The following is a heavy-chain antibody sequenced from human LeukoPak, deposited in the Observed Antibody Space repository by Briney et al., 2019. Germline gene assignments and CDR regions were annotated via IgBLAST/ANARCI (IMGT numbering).Heavy chain of an antibody. CDR2: IIPIFGTA. D-gene: IGHD1-26*01. CDR1: GGTFSSYA. CDR3: ASGGIVGATGYFDY. V-gene: IGHV1-69*05. J-gene: IGHJ4*02. Sequence: SVKVSCKASGGTFSSYAISWVRQAPGQGLEWTGRIIPIFGTANYAQKFQGRVTITTDESTSTAYMELSSLRSEDTAVYYCASGGIVGATGYFDYWGQGTLVTVSS.